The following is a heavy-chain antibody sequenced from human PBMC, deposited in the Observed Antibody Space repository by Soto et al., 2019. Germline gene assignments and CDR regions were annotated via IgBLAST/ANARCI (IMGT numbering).Heavy chain of an antibody. CDR1: GFTFSSYD. CDR3: ARGTSNYDNHYYYYMDF. Sequence: GGSLRLSCAASGFTFSSYDMHWVRQATGKGLEWVSAIGTAGDTYYPGSVKGRFTISRENAKNSLYLQMNSLRAGDTAVYYCARGTSNYDNHYYYYMDFWGKGTTVTVSS. D-gene: IGHD4-4*01. CDR2: IGTAGDT. V-gene: IGHV3-13*01. J-gene: IGHJ6*03.